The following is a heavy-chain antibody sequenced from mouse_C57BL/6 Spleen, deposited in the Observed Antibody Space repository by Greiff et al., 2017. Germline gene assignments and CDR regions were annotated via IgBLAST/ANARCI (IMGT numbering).Heavy chain of an antibody. CDR2: ISSGSSTI. V-gene: IGHV5-17*01. D-gene: IGHD2-4*01. CDR1: GFTFSDYG. Sequence: EVKLVESGGGLVKPGGSLKLSCAASGFTFSDYGMHWVRQAPEKGLEWVAYISSGSSTIYYADTVKGRFTISRDNATNTLFLQMTSLRSEDTAMYYGARAYYDYYWYFDVWGTGTTVTVSS. J-gene: IGHJ1*03. CDR3: ARAYYDYYWYFDV.